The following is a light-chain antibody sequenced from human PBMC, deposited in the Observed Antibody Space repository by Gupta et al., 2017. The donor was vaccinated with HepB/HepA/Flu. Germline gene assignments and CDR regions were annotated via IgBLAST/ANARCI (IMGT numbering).Light chain of an antibody. CDR1: QGISSY. CDR3: QQLNSYPPLFT. Sequence: DIPLTQSPSFLSASVGDRVTITCRASQGISSYLAWYQQKPGKAPKLLIYAASTWQSGVPSRFSGSGSGTEFTLTFSSLQPEDVATYYCQQLNSYPPLFTFGPGTKVDIK. J-gene: IGKJ3*01. CDR2: AAS. V-gene: IGKV1-9*01.